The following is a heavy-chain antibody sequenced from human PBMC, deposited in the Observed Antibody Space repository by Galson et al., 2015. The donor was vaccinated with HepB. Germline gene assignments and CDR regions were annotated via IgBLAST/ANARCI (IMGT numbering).Heavy chain of an antibody. CDR2: IYTGGST. CDR3: AKGYSRSWYSGLGY. D-gene: IGHD6-13*01. J-gene: IGHJ4*02. Sequence: SLRLSCAASGFTVSSNYMTRVRQAPGKGLEWVSVIYTGGSTDYADSVRGRFTISRDNSKNTLYLQMNSLRAEDTAVYYCAKGYSRSWYSGLGYWGQGTLVTVSP. V-gene: IGHV3-53*01. CDR1: GFTVSSNY.